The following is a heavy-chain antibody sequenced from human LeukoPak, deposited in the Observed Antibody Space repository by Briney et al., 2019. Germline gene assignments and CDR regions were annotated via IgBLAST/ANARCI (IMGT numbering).Heavy chain of an antibody. D-gene: IGHD3/OR15-3a*01. J-gene: IGHJ4*02. Sequence: SVKGRFTISRDNSKNTMYLQMNSLRAEDTAVYYCARDWRPEYYDFDPNTYFAYWGQGTLVTVSS. V-gene: IGHV3-30*01. CDR3: ARDWRPEYYDFDPNTYFAY.